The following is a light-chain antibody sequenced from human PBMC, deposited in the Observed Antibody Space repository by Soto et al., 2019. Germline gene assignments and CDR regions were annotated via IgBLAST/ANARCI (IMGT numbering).Light chain of an antibody. Sequence: DIQMTQSPSSLSASVGDRVTITCRASQGISNYIAWYQQKPGKAPKLLIYAASTLQSGVPSRFSGSGSGKDFTLIINSLQPEDVATYSCQKYSSVPLFGPGTKVDIK. V-gene: IGKV1-27*01. CDR2: AAS. CDR1: QGISNY. CDR3: QKYSSVPL. J-gene: IGKJ3*01.